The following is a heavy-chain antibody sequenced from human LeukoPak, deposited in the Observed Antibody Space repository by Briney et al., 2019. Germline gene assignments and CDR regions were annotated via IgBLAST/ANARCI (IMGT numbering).Heavy chain of an antibody. Sequence: SETLSLTCTVPGGSISNYWWSWIRQPPGKGLEWIGYVFDSGGTNYNPSLKSRVTISVDTSKKQFSLKLSSVTAADAAVYYCARGYSSSWNYFDYWGQGTLVTVSS. CDR2: VFDSGGT. V-gene: IGHV4-59*01. D-gene: IGHD6-13*01. J-gene: IGHJ4*02. CDR1: GGSISNYW. CDR3: ARGYSSSWNYFDY.